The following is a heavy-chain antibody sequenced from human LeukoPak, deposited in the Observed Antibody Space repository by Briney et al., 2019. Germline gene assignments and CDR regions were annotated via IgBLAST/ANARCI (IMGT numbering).Heavy chain of an antibody. J-gene: IGHJ4*02. Sequence: SETLSLTCIVYGGSFSGYYWSWIRQAPGKGLEWIGEINHSGTTNYNPSLKSRVTISVDTSENQFSLKLSSVTAADTAVFYCARGGSYPTRNDYWGQGTLVTVSS. V-gene: IGHV4-34*01. CDR1: GGSFSGYY. CDR3: ARGGSYPTRNDY. D-gene: IGHD1-26*01. CDR2: INHSGTT.